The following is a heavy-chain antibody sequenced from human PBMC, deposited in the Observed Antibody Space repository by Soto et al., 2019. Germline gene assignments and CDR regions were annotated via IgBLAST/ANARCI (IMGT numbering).Heavy chain of an antibody. D-gene: IGHD2-2*01. CDR1: GGSFSGYY. V-gene: IGHV4-34*01. CDR2: INHSGST. J-gene: IGHJ5*02. Sequence: PSETLSLTCAVYGGSFSGYYWSWIRQPPGKGLEWIGEINHSGSTNYNPSLKSRVTISVDTSKNQFSLKLSSVTAADTAVYYCARVRIVVVPAAIGGWFDPWGQGTLVTVSS. CDR3: ARVRIVVVPAAIGGWFDP.